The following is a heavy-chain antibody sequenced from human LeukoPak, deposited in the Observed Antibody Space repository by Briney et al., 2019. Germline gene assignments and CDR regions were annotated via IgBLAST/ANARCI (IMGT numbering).Heavy chain of an antibody. D-gene: IGHD5-24*01. J-gene: IGHJ6*03. CDR2: INHSGRT. Sequence: SETLSLTCAVYGGSFSGYYWSWIRQPPGKGLEWIGEINHSGRTNYNPSLTSRVTISVDTSKNQFSLKLSSVTAADTAVYYCARGKDGYNPPNPRYYYYMDVWGKGTTVTISS. V-gene: IGHV4-34*01. CDR3: ARGKDGYNPPNPRYYYYMDV. CDR1: GGSFSGYY.